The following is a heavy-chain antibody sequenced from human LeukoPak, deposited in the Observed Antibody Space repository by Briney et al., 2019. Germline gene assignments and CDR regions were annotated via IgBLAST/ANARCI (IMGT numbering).Heavy chain of an antibody. CDR3: AGYKPFWYFDY. Sequence: GGSLRLSCAASVFTFSTYEMNWVRQAPGKGLEWVAYISRSGGTIYYADSVKGRFTISRDNAKNSLYLQMNSLRAEDTAVYYCAGYKPFWYFDYWDQGTPVTVSS. J-gene: IGHJ4*02. D-gene: IGHD2-2*02. V-gene: IGHV3-48*03. CDR2: ISRSGGTI. CDR1: VFTFSTYE.